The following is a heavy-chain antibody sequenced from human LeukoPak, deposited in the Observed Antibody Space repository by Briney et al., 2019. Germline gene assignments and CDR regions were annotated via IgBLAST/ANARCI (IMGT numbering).Heavy chain of an antibody. CDR3: AVGYCSSTSCYAGYYYYMDV. V-gene: IGHV1-24*01. CDR2: FDPEDGET. J-gene: IGHJ6*03. D-gene: IGHD2-2*01. CDR1: GYTLTELS. Sequence: GASVKVSCKVSGYTLTELSMHWVRQAPGKGLEWMGGFDPEDGETIYAQKFQGRVTITADESTSTAYMELSSLRSEDTAVYYCAVGYCSSTSCYAGYYYYMDVWGKGTTVTISS.